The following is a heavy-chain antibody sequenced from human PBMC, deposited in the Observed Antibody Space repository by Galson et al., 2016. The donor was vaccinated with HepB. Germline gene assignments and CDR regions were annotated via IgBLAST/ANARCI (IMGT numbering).Heavy chain of an antibody. CDR1: GDSSGTFKNYA. V-gene: IGHV1-69*13. D-gene: IGHD3-3*01. CDR3: ARESGGGTTFGVSFSRGGELKYHYRMDV. CDR2: IIPIFGAA. Sequence: SVKVSCKASGDSSGTFKNYAISWVRQAPGQGLEWMGGIIPIFGAANYAQKFQGRVTITADESTSTANMEVTSLRSDDTAVYYCARESGGGTTFGVSFSRGGELKYHYRMDVWGQGTTVTVS. J-gene: IGHJ6*02.